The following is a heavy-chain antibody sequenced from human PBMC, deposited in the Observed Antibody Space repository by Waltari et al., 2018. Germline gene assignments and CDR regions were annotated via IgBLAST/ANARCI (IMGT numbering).Heavy chain of an antibody. Sequence: QVQLQESGPGLVKPSGTLSLTCAVSGGSINSSNWWSWVRQPPGKGLGWIGEIYHSGSTYNNPSLKSRVTISVDTSKNQFSLKLSSVTAADTAVYYCARESGSYSYWGQGTLVTVSS. D-gene: IGHD1-26*01. V-gene: IGHV4-4*02. CDR3: ARESGSYSY. CDR2: IYHSGST. CDR1: GGSINSSNW. J-gene: IGHJ4*02.